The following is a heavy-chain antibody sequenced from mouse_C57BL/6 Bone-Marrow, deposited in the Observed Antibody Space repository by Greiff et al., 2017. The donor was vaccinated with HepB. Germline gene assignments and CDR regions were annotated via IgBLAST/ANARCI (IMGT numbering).Heavy chain of an antibody. D-gene: IGHD3-2*02. CDR3: ARLGQLRLPAWFAY. CDR1: GYTFTSYG. V-gene: IGHV1-81*01. CDR2: IYPRSGNT. J-gene: IGHJ3*01. Sequence: QVQLQQPGAELVMPGASVKLSCKASGYTFTSYGISWVKQRTGQGLEWIGEIYPRSGNTYYNEKFKVKATLTADKSSSTAYMELRSLTSEDSAVYFCARLGQLRLPAWFAYWGQGTLVTVSA.